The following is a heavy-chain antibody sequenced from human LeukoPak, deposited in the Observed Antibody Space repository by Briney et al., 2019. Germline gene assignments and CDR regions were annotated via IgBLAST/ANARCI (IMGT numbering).Heavy chain of an antibody. CDR1: GYTFTTYD. CDR3: ARSGPNSPDGYSYGRVWEFDY. CDR2: INPKSGYT. Sequence: ASVKVSCTASGYTFTTYDINWVRQATGQGLEWMGWINPKSGYTGYAQKFQGRVTMTRDTSISTAYMELRSLRSDDTAVYYCARSGPNSPDGYSYGRVWEFDYWGQGTLVTVSS. J-gene: IGHJ4*02. V-gene: IGHV1-8*02. D-gene: IGHD5-18*01.